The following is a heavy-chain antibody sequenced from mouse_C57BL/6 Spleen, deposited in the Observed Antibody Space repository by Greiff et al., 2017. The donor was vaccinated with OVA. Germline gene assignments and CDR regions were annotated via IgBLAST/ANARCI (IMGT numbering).Heavy chain of an antibody. Sequence: QVHVKQPGAELVKPGASVKMSCKASGYTFTSYWITWVKQRPGQGLEWIGDIYPVSGSTNYNEKFKSKATLTVDTSSSTAYMQLSSLTSEDSAVYYCARRYSNSAWFAYWGQGTLVTVSA. CDR2: IYPVSGST. J-gene: IGHJ3*01. D-gene: IGHD2-5*01. V-gene: IGHV1-55*01. CDR3: ARRYSNSAWFAY. CDR1: GYTFTSYW.